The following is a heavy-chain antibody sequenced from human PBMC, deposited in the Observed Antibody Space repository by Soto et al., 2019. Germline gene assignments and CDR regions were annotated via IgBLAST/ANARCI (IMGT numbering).Heavy chain of an antibody. D-gene: IGHD3-3*01. Sequence: WTWIRQPPGKGLEWIGYSYYYSGSTHYNPSLKSRVSISVDTSKNQFSLKLRSVTAADTAVYYCARDPGTSRFSYFDYWGQGTLVTVSS. CDR2: SYYYSGST. CDR3: ARDPGTSRFSYFDY. V-gene: IGHV4-31*02. J-gene: IGHJ4*02.